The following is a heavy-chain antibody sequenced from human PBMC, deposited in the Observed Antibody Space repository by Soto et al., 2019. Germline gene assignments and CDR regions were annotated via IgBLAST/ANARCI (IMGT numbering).Heavy chain of an antibody. J-gene: IGHJ5*02. Sequence: GGSLRLSCAASGFTFSSYAMSWVRQAPGKGLEWVSAISGSGGSTYYADSVKGRFTISRDNSKNTLYLQMNSLRAEDTALYYCAKDLYSSSILVNWFDPWGQGTLVTVSS. D-gene: IGHD6-6*01. CDR3: AKDLYSSSILVNWFDP. CDR2: ISGSGGST. CDR1: GFTFSSYA. V-gene: IGHV3-23*01.